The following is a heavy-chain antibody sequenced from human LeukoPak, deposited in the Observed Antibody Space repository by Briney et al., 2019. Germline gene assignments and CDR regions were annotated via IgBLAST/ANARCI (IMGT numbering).Heavy chain of an antibody. Sequence: PGRSLRLSCAASGSTFSSYGMHWVRQAPGKGLEWVAVISYDGSNKYYADSVKGRFTISRDNSKSTLYLQMNRLRAEDTAVYYCAKDPFDYWGQGTLVTVSS. CDR2: ISYDGSNK. CDR1: GSTFSSYG. CDR3: AKDPFDY. V-gene: IGHV3-30*18. J-gene: IGHJ4*02.